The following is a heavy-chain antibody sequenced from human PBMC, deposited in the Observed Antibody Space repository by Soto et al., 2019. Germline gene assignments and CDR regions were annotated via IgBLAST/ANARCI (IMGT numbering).Heavy chain of an antibody. V-gene: IGHV3-30*18. D-gene: IGHD6-19*01. CDR2: VSHDGRNK. CDR3: AKGGRQWLVTSDFNY. CDR1: GFTFSDYA. Sequence: VQLVESGGGVVQPGRSLRLSCAASGFTFSDYAMHWVRQAPGKGLEWVAVVSHDGRNKHYADSVQGRFTISRDSSKNRVALEMTSLRAEDTAVYYCAKGGRQWLVTSDFNYWGQGALVTVSS. J-gene: IGHJ4*02.